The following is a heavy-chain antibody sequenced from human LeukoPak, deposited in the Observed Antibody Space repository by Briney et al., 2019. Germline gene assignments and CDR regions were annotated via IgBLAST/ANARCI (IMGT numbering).Heavy chain of an antibody. J-gene: IGHJ5*02. Sequence: PGGSLRLSCAASGFTFSSYGMHWVRQAPGKGLEWVAVISYDGSNKYYADSVKGRFTISRDNSKNTLYLQMNSLRAEDTAVYYCAKDVGSSMNNWFDPWGQGTLVTVSS. CDR1: GFTFSSYG. CDR3: AKDVGSSMNNWFDP. CDR2: ISYDGSNK. V-gene: IGHV3-30*18. D-gene: IGHD2/OR15-2a*01.